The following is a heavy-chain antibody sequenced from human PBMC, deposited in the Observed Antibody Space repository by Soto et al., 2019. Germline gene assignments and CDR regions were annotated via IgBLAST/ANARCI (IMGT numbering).Heavy chain of an antibody. CDR1: GFTFSSYG. D-gene: IGHD6-19*01. Sequence: QVQLVESGGGVVQPGRSLRLSCAASGFTFSSYGMHWVRQAPGKGLEWVAVIWYDGSNKYYADSVKGRFTISRDNSKNTLYLQMNSLRAEDTAVYYCARFEGGSGWYPRFDSNYYGMDVWGQGTTVTVSS. CDR2: IWYDGSNK. CDR3: ARFEGGSGWYPRFDSNYYGMDV. V-gene: IGHV3-33*01. J-gene: IGHJ6*02.